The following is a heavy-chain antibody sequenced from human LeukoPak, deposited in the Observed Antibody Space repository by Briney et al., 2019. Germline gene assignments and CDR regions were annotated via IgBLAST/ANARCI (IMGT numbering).Heavy chain of an antibody. CDR1: GGSFSGYY. V-gene: IGHV4-34*01. J-gene: IGHJ6*03. D-gene: IGHD2-15*01. Sequence: SETLSLTCAVYGGSFSGYYWNWIRQPPGKGLEGMGEINHRGSSNYNPSLKSRVTISVDTSKNHFSLKVTSVAAADTAVYYCARCYCSGGSCYPLKSIYYYYMDVWGEGTTVTFSS. CDR2: INHRGSS. CDR3: ARCYCSGGSCYPLKSIYYYYMDV.